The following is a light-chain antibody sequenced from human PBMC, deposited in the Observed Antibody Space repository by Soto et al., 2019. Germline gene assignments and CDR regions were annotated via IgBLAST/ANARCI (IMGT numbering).Light chain of an antibody. CDR2: GAS. J-gene: IGKJ2*01. Sequence: EIVMTQSPATLSVSPGERATLSCRASQSVSSNLAWYQQKPGQAPRLLIYGASTRATRIPARFSGSGCGTDCTITIRGLQSEDVSVYYFQQYNNWPPDTFGQGSKLEIK. V-gene: IGKV3-15*01. CDR1: QSVSSN. CDR3: QQYNNWPPDT.